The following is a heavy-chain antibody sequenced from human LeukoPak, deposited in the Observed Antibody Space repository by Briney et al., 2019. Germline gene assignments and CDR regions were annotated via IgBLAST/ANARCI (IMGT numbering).Heavy chain of an antibody. CDR2: IHHSSST. CDR3: ARASHGVVNLYYFDY. CDR1: DGSSSGYY. Sequence: KPSATLSPTYAAYDGSSSGYYCSWLRKPPGNRLEWIGDIHHSSSTNYNPSLKSRVTISVDTSKSQFSLKLSSVTAADTAVYCCARASHGVVNLYYFDYWGQGTVVTVSS. J-gene: IGHJ4*02. V-gene: IGHV4-34*01. D-gene: IGHD3-3*01.